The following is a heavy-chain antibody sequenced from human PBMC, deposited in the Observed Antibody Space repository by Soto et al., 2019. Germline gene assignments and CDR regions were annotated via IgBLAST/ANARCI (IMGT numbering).Heavy chain of an antibody. CDR3: AKVYHGYSSRPYFDY. J-gene: IGHJ4*02. D-gene: IGHD6-13*01. CDR2: ISYDGSNK. V-gene: IGHV3-30*18. CDR1: GFTFSSYG. Sequence: GGSLRLSCAASGFTFSSYGMHWVRQAPGKGLEWVAVISYDGSNKYYADSVKGRFTISRDNSKNTLYLQMNSLRAEDTAVYYCAKVYHGYSSRPYFDYWGQGTLVTVSS.